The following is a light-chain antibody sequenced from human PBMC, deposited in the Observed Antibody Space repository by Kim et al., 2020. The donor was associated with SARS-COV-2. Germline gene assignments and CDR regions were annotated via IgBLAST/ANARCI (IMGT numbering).Light chain of an antibody. V-gene: IGKV3-11*01. J-gene: IGKJ4*01. CDR3: QQRSNWPLT. CDR2: DAS. Sequence: EIVLTQSPATLSLSPGERATLSCRASQSTSNYLAWYQQKPGQAPRLLIYDASNRATAIPARFSASGSGTDFTLTISSLEPEDFAVYYCQQRSNWPLTFGGGTRVEIK. CDR1: QSTSNY.